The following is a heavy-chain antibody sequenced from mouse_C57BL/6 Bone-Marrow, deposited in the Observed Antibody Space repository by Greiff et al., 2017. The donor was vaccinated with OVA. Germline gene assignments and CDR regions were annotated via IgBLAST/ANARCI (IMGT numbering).Heavy chain of an antibody. D-gene: IGHD3-1*01. J-gene: IGHJ4*01. Sequence: VQLQQSGAELMKPGASVKLSCKATGYTFTGYWIEWVKQRPGHGLEWIGEILPGSGSTNYNEKFKGKTTFTADTSSNTDYMQLSSLTTEDYAIYYCAGERRDDDIDYWGQGNSVTVTA. CDR2: ILPGSGST. CDR3: AGERRDDDIDY. V-gene: IGHV1-9*01. CDR1: GYTFTGYW.